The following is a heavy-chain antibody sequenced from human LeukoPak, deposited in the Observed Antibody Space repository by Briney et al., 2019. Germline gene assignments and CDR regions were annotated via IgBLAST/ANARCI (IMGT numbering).Heavy chain of an antibody. CDR1: GFTFSSYG. J-gene: IGHJ3*02. D-gene: IGHD6-19*01. Sequence: GGSLRLSCAASGFTFSSYGMHWVRQAPGKGLEWVSVIWYDGSNKYYADSVKGRFAISRDNSKNTLYLQMNSLRAEDTAVYYCAKLPWLGAFDIWGQGTMVTVSS. V-gene: IGHV3-30*02. CDR3: AKLPWLGAFDI. CDR2: IWYDGSNK.